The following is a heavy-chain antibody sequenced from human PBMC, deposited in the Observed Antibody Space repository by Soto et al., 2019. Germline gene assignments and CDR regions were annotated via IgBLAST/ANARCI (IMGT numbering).Heavy chain of an antibody. CDR2: IFHSGST. CDR3: SRVPGP. CDR1: GGSIISNSYY. J-gene: IGHJ5*02. Sequence: SETLSLTCAVSGGSIISNSYYWGWIRQPPGQGLEWIASIFHSGSTYYNPSLKSRVTMSVDTSKNQFSLSLASVTAADTAVYYCSRVPGPWGQGTLVTVSS. V-gene: IGHV4-39*02.